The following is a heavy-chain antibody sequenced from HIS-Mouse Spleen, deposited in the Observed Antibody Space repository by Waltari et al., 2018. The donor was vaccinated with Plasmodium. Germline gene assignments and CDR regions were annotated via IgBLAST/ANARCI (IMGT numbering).Heavy chain of an antibody. CDR2: IWYDGSNK. J-gene: IGHJ4*02. CDR1: GFTFSSYG. D-gene: IGHD6-19*01. V-gene: IGHV3-33*06. CDR3: AKDLIAVAGIDY. Sequence: QVQLVESGGGVVQPGRSLRLSCAASGFTFSSYGMHWVRQAPGKGRGWGAVIWYDGSNKYYADSGKGRFTISRDNSKNTLYLQMNSLRAEDTAVYYCAKDLIAVAGIDYWGQGTLVTVSS.